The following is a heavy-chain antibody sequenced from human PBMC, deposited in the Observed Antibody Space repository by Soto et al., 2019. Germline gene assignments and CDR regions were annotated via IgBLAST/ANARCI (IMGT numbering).Heavy chain of an antibody. CDR3: ARSVGEFFAY. V-gene: IGHV1-8*01. CDR2: MNPNSGNT. D-gene: IGHD3-10*01. CDR1: GYTFTMHD. Sequence: QVQLVQSGAEVKKPGASVKVSCKASGYTFTMHDINWERQATGQGIEWMGWMNPNSGNTGYAQKFQGRVTMTRNSSRSTAYMELSSMRSEDTDVYYCARSVGEFFAYWGQGTLVTVSS. J-gene: IGHJ4*02.